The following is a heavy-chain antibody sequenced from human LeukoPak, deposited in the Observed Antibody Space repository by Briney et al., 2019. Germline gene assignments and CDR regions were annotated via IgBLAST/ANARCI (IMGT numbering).Heavy chain of an antibody. CDR2: ISSSSSYI. V-gene: IGHV3-21*01. J-gene: IGHJ5*02. CDR3: AGGPVAAVTNWFDP. Sequence: GGSLRLSCAASGFTFSNYCMNWVRQVPGKGLEWVSSISSSSSYIYYADSVRGRFTISRDNAKNSLYLQMNSLRAEDTAVYYCAGGPVAAVTNWFDPWGQGTLVTVSS. CDR1: GFTFSNYC. D-gene: IGHD2-15*01.